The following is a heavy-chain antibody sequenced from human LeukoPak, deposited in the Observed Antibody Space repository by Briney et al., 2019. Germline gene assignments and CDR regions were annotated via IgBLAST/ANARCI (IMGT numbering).Heavy chain of an antibody. CDR2: ISSISNYI. Sequence: GGSLRLSCAASGFTFSSYSMNWVRQAPGKGLEWVSSISSISNYIYYADSVKGRFTISRDNAKNSLYLQMNSLRAEDTAVYYCARGRDYYDSTGFDYWGQGTLVTVSS. V-gene: IGHV3-21*01. CDR3: ARGRDYYDSTGFDY. CDR1: GFTFSSYS. J-gene: IGHJ4*02. D-gene: IGHD3-22*01.